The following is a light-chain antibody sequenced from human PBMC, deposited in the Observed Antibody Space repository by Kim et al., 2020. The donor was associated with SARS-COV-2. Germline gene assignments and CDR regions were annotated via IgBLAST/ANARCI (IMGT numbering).Light chain of an antibody. V-gene: IGKV3-20*01. Sequence: PGERATLSCRASQSVSRSYLAWYQQKPGQAPRLLIYGASSRATGIPDRFSGSGSGTDFTLTISRLEPEDFAVYYCQQYGSSLITFGQGTRLEIK. CDR3: QQYGSSLIT. CDR1: QSVSRSY. J-gene: IGKJ5*01. CDR2: GAS.